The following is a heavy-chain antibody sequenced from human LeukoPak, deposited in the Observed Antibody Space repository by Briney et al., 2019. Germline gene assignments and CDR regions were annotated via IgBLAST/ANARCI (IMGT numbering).Heavy chain of an antibody. D-gene: IGHD3-9*01. V-gene: IGHV5-51*01. Sequence: GESLKISCKGSGYSFTSYWIGWVRQMPGKGLEWMGIIYPGDSDTRYSPSFQGQVTISADKSISTAYLQWSSLKASDTAMYYCARHPHDILTGYPHDAFDIWGQGTMVTVSS. CDR1: GYSFTSYW. CDR3: ARHPHDILTGYPHDAFDI. J-gene: IGHJ3*02. CDR2: IYPGDSDT.